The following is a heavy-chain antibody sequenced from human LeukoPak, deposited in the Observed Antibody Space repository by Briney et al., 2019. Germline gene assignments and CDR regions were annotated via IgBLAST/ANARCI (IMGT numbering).Heavy chain of an antibody. J-gene: IGHJ6*03. V-gene: IGHV4-34*01. CDR2: INHSGST. D-gene: IGHD6-19*01. Sequence: SETLSLTCAVYGGSFSGYYWSWIRQPPGKGLEWIGEINHSGSTNYNPSLKSRVTISVDTSKNQFSLKLSSVTAADTAVYYCARGGNQWLAPYYYYYYMDVWGKGTTVTVSS. CDR3: ARGGNQWLAPYYYYYYMDV. CDR1: GGSFSGYY.